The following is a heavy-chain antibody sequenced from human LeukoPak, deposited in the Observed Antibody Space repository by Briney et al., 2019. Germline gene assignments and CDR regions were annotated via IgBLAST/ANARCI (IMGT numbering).Heavy chain of an antibody. Sequence: GGSLRLSCAASGFTFSSYWMHWVRQVPNQGLMWVSRINSDETISEYVDSVNGRFTISRDNAKNTLYLQMNSMRAEDTAVYFCLYGGYFQHWGQGTLVAVSS. CDR1: GFTFSSYW. CDR3: LYGGYFQH. CDR2: INSDETIS. D-gene: IGHD3-16*01. V-gene: IGHV3-74*01. J-gene: IGHJ1*01.